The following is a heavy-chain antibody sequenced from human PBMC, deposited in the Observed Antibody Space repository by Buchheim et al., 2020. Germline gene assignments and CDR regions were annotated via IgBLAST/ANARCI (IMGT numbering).Heavy chain of an antibody. CDR1: GYTFTSYG. D-gene: IGHD3-10*01. CDR3: ARVVVDPYGSGSSPLDY. Sequence: QVQLVQSGAEVKKVGASVKVSCKASGYTFTSYGLNWVRQASGQGLEWMGWINPNSGGTNYAQKFQGRVTMTRDTSISTAYMELSRLRSDDTAVYYCARVVVDPYGSGSSPLDYWGQGTL. CDR2: INPNSGGT. V-gene: IGHV1-2*02. J-gene: IGHJ4*02.